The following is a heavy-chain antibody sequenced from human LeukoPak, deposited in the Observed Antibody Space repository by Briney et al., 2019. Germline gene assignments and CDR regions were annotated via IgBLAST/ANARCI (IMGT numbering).Heavy chain of an antibody. CDR2: IYSGGST. CDR1: EFSVGSNY. Sequence: PGGSLRLSGAASEFSVGSNYMTWVRQAPGKGLEWVSLIYSGGSTYYADSVKGRFTISRDNSKNTLYLQMNSLRAEDTAVYYCARGVRIAVAGYIDYWGQGTLVTVSS. CDR3: ARGVRIAVAGYIDY. V-gene: IGHV3-66*01. J-gene: IGHJ4*02. D-gene: IGHD6-19*01.